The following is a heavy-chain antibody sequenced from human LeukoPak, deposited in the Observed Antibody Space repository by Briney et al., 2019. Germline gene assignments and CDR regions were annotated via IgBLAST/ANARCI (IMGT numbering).Heavy chain of an antibody. J-gene: IGHJ4*02. V-gene: IGHV4-34*01. CDR3: ARGSRVDLADGIAWRFDY. D-gene: IGHD5-12*01. CDR2: INHMGRT. CDR1: GGSFTAYY. Sequence: SETLSLTCAVYGGSFTAYYCDWIRQPPGKGLQWVGAINHMGRTNYIPCLKSRVTISVDTSKIPISMKLSSVTAADSGVYYCARGSRVDLADGIAWRFDYWGRGNLVTVSS.